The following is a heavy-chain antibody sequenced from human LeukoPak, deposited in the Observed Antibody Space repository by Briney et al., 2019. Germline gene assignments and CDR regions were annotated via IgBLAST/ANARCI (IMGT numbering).Heavy chain of an antibody. CDR3: ARDSFSSGLFDY. CDR2: INPNSGGT. V-gene: IGHV1-2*06. D-gene: IGHD6-19*01. CDR1: GYTFTGYY. J-gene: IGHJ4*02. Sequence: ASVKVSCKASGYTFTGYYMRWVRQAPGQGLEWMGRINPNSGGTNYVQKFRGRVTMTRDTSISTAYMELSRLRSDDTAVYYCARDSFSSGLFDYWGQGTLVTVSS.